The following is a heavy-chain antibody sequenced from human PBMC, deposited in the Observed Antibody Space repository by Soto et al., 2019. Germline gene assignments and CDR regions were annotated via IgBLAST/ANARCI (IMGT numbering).Heavy chain of an antibody. D-gene: IGHD3-10*01. CDR1: GGSISSYY. V-gene: IGHV4-59*01. J-gene: IGHJ3*02. CDR3: ARGVGLLWFGELLNHAFDI. Sequence: SETLSLTCTVSGGSISSYYWSWIRQPPGKGLEWIGYIYYSGSTNYNPSLKSRVTISVDTSKNQFSLKLSSVTAADTAVYYCARGVGLLWFGELLNHAFDIWGQGTMVTVSS. CDR2: IYYSGST.